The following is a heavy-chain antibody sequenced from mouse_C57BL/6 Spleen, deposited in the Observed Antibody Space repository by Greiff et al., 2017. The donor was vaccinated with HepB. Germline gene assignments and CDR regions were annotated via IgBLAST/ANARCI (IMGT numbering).Heavy chain of an antibody. V-gene: IGHV1-82*01. CDR3: AVLYDYDAWFAY. CDR2: IYPGDGDT. Sequence: QVQLQQSGPELVKPGASVKISCKASGYAFSSSWMNWVKQRPGKGLEWIGRIYPGDGDTNYNGKFKGKATLTADKSSSTAYMQLSSLTSEDSAVYFCAVLYDYDAWFAYWGQGTLVTVSA. D-gene: IGHD2-4*01. CDR1: GYAFSSSW. J-gene: IGHJ3*01.